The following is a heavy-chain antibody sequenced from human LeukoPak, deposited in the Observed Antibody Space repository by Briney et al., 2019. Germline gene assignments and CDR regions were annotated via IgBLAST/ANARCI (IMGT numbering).Heavy chain of an antibody. CDR3: ARVTDLVAASFDY. V-gene: IGHV4-59*01. Sequence: SETLSLTCTVSGGSISSYYWSWIRQPPGKGLEWIGYIYYSGSTNYNPSLKSRVTISVDTFKNQFSLKLSSVTAADTAVCYCARVTDLVAASFDYWGQGTLVTVSS. D-gene: IGHD2-15*01. J-gene: IGHJ4*02. CDR1: GGSISSYY. CDR2: IYYSGST.